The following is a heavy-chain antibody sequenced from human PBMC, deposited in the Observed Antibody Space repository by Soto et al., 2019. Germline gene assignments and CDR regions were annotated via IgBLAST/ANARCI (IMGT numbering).Heavy chain of an antibody. D-gene: IGHD2-2*02. J-gene: IGHJ4*02. CDR1: GYSFTSYW. CDR3: ARLYLGYCSSPSCYTLYY. V-gene: IGHV5-51*03. Sequence: EVQLVQSGAEVKKPGESLKISCKGSGYSFTSYWIGWVRQMPGKGLEWMGIIYPGDSDTRYSPSFQGQVTTSADKSIXTXSLQWSSTKAADTAMYYCARLYLGYCSSPSCYTLYYWGQGTLVTVSS. CDR2: IYPGDSDT.